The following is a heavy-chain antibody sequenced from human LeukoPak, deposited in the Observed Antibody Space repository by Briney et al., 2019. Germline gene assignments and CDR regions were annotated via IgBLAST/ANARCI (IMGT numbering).Heavy chain of an antibody. Sequence: SETLSLTCTVSGGSMSSYYWSWTRQPPGKGLEWIGYTYYSGNTNYNPSLKSRVTISVDTSKNQFSLKVSSVTAADTAVYYCARVFHDSSGYPFDYWGQGTLVTVSS. D-gene: IGHD3-22*01. CDR2: TYYSGNT. V-gene: IGHV4-59*01. J-gene: IGHJ4*02. CDR1: GGSMSSYY. CDR3: ARVFHDSSGYPFDY.